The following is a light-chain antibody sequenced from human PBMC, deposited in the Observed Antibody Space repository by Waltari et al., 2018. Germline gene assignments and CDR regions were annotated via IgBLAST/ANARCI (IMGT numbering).Light chain of an antibody. V-gene: IGKV4-1*01. CDR2: WAS. J-gene: IGKJ1*01. CDR3: QHYNKWPPWT. CDR1: QSVLYSSNNKNY. Sequence: DIVMTQSPDSLAVSLGERATINCKSSQSVLYSSNNKNYLAWYQQKPGQPPKLLIYWASTRESGVPDRFSGSGSGTDFTLTISSLQAEDVAVYYCQHYNKWPPWTFGQGTKVEIK.